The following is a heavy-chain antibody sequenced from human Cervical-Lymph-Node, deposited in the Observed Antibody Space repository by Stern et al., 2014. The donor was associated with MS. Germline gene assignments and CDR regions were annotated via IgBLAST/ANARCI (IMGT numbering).Heavy chain of an antibody. D-gene: IGHD2-2*02. CDR3: ARGRYCSSTSCDTNWFDP. Sequence: QVQLMQSGAEVKKPGASVKVSCKASGYTFTSYDINWVRQATGQGLEWMGWMNPKSGNTGYAQKFQGRVTMTRNTSISTAYMELSSLRSEDTAVYYCARGRYCSSTSCDTNWFDPWGQGTLVTGSS. V-gene: IGHV1-8*01. J-gene: IGHJ5*02. CDR2: MNPKSGNT. CDR1: GYTFTSYD.